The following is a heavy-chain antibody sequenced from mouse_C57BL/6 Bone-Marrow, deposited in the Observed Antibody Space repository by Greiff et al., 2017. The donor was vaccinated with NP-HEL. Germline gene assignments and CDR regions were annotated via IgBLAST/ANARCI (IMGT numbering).Heavy chain of an antibody. V-gene: IGHV7-1*01. Sequence: EVQGVESGGGLVQSGRSLRLSCATSGFTFSDFYMEWVRQAPGKGLEWIAASRNKANDYTTEYSASVKGRFIVSRDTSQSILYLQMKALRAEDTAIYYCARAFYGTSAFDYWGQGTTLTVSS. CDR2: SRNKANDYTT. D-gene: IGHD1-1*01. J-gene: IGHJ2*01. CDR1: GFTFSDFY. CDR3: ARAFYGTSAFDY.